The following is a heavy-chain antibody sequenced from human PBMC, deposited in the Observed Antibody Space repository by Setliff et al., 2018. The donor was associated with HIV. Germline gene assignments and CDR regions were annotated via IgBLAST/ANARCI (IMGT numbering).Heavy chain of an antibody. J-gene: IGHJ6*03. CDR2: IDWDDDK. CDR1: GGSITSGTYY. Sequence: TLSLTCTVSGGSITSGTYYWNWIRQPPGKALEWLARIDWDDDKYYSTSLKTRLTISKDTSKNQVVLTMTNMDPVDTATYYCARDIVATTNYMDVWGKGTTVTVSS. CDR3: ARDIVATTNYMDV. V-gene: IGHV2-70*11. D-gene: IGHD5-12*01.